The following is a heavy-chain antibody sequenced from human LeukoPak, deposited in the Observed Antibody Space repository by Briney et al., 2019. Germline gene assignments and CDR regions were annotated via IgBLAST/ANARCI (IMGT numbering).Heavy chain of an antibody. V-gene: IGHV3-21*01. CDR3: ARDYLTAAGVFDY. D-gene: IGHD6-13*01. Sequence: GGSLRLSCAASGFTFSSYSMNWVRQAPGKGLEWVSSISSSSSYIYYADSVKGRFTISRDNAKNSLYLQMNSLRAEDTAVYYCARDYLTAAGVFDYWGQGTLVTVSS. CDR1: GFTFSSYS. J-gene: IGHJ4*02. CDR2: ISSSSSYI.